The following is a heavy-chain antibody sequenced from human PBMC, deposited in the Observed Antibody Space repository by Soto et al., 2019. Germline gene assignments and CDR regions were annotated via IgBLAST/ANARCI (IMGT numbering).Heavy chain of an antibody. J-gene: IGHJ4*02. Sequence: PGGSLRLSCAASGFSFSDYSMNWVRQTPGKGLEWVSSISWNSNIIGYADSVKGRFTISRDNAKNSLYLQMNSLRPEDTALYYCAKGGPDGFCSGGRCYFDYWGQGTLVTVSS. CDR2: ISWNSNII. V-gene: IGHV3-9*01. CDR1: GFSFSDYS. D-gene: IGHD2-15*01. CDR3: AKGGPDGFCSGGRCYFDY.